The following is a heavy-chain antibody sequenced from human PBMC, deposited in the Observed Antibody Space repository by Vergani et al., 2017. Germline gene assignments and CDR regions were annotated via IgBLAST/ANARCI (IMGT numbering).Heavy chain of an antibody. D-gene: IGHD3-3*01. J-gene: IGHJ5*02. CDR1: GYSITNYW. Sequence: EVQLVQSGAEVQKPGESLKISCQGSGYSITNYWIAWVRQRPGKGLEWMGIIYAGDSDVRYSPSFQGQVTRSVDKSLSTAYLQWSSLKASDTATYYCAKTHDFSSLYSSYNWFDPWGQGTQVTVSS. CDR3: AKTHDFSSLYSSYNWFDP. CDR2: IYAGDSDV. V-gene: IGHV5-51*03.